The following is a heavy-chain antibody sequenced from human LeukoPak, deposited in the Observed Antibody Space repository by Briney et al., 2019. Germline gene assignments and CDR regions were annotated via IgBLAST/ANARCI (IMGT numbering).Heavy chain of an antibody. V-gene: IGHV4-59*01. D-gene: IGHD3-10*01. CDR1: GGSFSGYY. CDR3: ARGGYYGSGNDFRFDP. Sequence: KPSETLSLTCAVYGGSFSGYYWSWIRQPPGKGLECIGYIHYTGSTNYNPSLKSRVTISVETSKNQFSLKLKSVTAADTAVYYCARGGYYGSGNDFRFDPWGQGTLVTVSS. J-gene: IGHJ5*02. CDR2: IHYTGST.